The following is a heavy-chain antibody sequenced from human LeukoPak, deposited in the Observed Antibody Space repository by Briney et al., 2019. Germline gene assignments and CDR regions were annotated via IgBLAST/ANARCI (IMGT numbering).Heavy chain of an antibody. Sequence: GGSLRPSCAASGFTFSSYAMSWVRQAPGKGLQWVSTISGSGGSTYYADSVKGRFTTSRDNSKNTLYLQMNSLRAEDTAVYYCAKAGVTGDCAYFDCWGQGTLVTVSS. D-gene: IGHD2-21*02. CDR2: ISGSGGST. CDR1: GFTFSSYA. V-gene: IGHV3-23*01. CDR3: AKAGVTGDCAYFDC. J-gene: IGHJ4*02.